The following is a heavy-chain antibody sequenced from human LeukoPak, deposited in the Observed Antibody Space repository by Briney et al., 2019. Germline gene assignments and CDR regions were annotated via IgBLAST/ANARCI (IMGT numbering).Heavy chain of an antibody. CDR3: AKDCVYYYDSSGPYYFDY. J-gene: IGHJ4*02. V-gene: IGHV3-23*01. Sequence: GGSLRLSCAASGFIFSSYAMSWVRQAPGKGLEWVSAISGSGGGTYYADSVKGRFTISRDNSKNTLYLQMDSLRAEDTAVYYCAKDCVYYYDSSGPYYFDYWGQGTLVTVSS. CDR2: ISGSGGGT. D-gene: IGHD3-22*01. CDR1: GFIFSSYA.